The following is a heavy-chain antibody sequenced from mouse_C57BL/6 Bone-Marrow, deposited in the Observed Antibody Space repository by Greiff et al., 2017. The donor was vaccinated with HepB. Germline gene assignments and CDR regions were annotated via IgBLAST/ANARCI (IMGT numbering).Heavy chain of an antibody. CDR3: ARDDWVDY. CDR2: ISDGGSYT. V-gene: IGHV5-4*01. Sequence: EVQLQQSGGGLVKPGGSLKLSCAASGFTFSSYAMSWVRQTPEKRLEWVATISDGGSYTYYPDNVKGRFTISRDNAKNNLYLQMSHLKSEDTAMYYCARDDWVDYWGQGTTLTVSS. CDR1: GFTFSSYA. D-gene: IGHD4-1*01. J-gene: IGHJ2*01.